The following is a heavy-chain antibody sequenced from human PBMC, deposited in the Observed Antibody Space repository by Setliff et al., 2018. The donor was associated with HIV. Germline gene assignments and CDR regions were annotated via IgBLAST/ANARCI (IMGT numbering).Heavy chain of an antibody. D-gene: IGHD4-17*01. V-gene: IGHV1-18*01. J-gene: IGHJ3*02. CDR2: ISTYNGNT. CDR1: GYTFTAFG. Sequence: GASVKVSCKASGYTFTAFGMNWLRQAPGQGPEWMGWISTYNGNTNYAQKFQGRVTMTTDTSTSTVYMELRSLRSDDTAVYYCAKDPGVTVTTIWGQGTMVTVSS. CDR3: AKDPGVTVTTI.